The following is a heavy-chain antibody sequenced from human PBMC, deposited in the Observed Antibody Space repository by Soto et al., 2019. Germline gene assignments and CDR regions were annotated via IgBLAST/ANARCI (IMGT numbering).Heavy chain of an antibody. CDR2: ISGSGGST. V-gene: IGHV3-23*01. CDR1: GFTFSSYA. Sequence: VGSLRLSCAASGFTFSSYAMSWVRQAPGKGLEWVSAISGSGGSTYYADSVKGRFTISRDNSKNTLYLQINSLRAEDTAVYYCSRKSSDHNCCYYWGRGCLVAVSS. CDR3: SRKSSDHNCCYY. D-gene: IGHD6-19*01. J-gene: IGHJ4*02.